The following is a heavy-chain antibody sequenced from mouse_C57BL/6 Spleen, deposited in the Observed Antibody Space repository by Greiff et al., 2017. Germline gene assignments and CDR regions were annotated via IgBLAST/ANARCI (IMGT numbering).Heavy chain of an antibody. Sequence: EVQLQQSGAELVRPGASVKLSCTASGFNIKDYYMHWVKQRPEQGLEWIGRIDPEDGDTEYAPKFQGKATMTADTSSNTAYLQLSGLTSEDTAVYYCTTLYYGSSYAMDYWGQGTSVTVSS. V-gene: IGHV14-1*01. D-gene: IGHD1-1*01. J-gene: IGHJ4*01. CDR1: GFNIKDYY. CDR3: TTLYYGSSYAMDY. CDR2: IDPEDGDT.